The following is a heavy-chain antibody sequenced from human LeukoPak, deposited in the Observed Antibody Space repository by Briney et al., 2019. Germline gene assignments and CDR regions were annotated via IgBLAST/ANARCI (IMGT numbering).Heavy chain of an antibody. J-gene: IGHJ6*02. Sequence: PSETLSLTCTVSGDSISSSDYYWGWIRQPPGKGLEWIGSIFYSGRTYYNSSLKSRVTISVDTSKNQFSLKLSSVTAADTAVYYCARDSHVGGYYSSRVRLGLDVWGQGTTVTVSS. CDR2: IFYSGRT. D-gene: IGHD3-10*01. V-gene: IGHV4-39*07. CDR1: GDSISSSDYY. CDR3: ARDSHVGGYYSSRVRLGLDV.